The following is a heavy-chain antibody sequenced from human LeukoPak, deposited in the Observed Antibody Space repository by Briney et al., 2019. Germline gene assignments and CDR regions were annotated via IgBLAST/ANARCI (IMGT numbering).Heavy chain of an antibody. D-gene: IGHD1-26*01. CDR3: ARGPLWYSGSDDPNWFDP. J-gene: IGHJ5*02. V-gene: IGHV4-34*01. CDR1: GGSFSGYY. CDR2: INHSGST. Sequence: SETLSLTCAVYGGSFSGYYWSWIRQPPGKGLEWIGEINHSGSTNYNPSLKSRVTISVDTSKNQFSLKLSSVTAADTAVYYCARGPLWYSGSDDPNWFDPWGQGTLVTVSS.